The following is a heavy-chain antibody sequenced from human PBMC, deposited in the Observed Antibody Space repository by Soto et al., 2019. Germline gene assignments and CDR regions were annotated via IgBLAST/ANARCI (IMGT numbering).Heavy chain of an antibody. J-gene: IGHJ6*01. CDR2: INSKSGGT. CDR3: ARSDTDMVAPYYGMDV. Sequence: QVQLVQSGAEVKKPGASVKVSCKASGYAFTDYYMHWVRQAPGQGLEWLGWINSKSGGTNLAQRFQGRVTMTRDTSISTTHLEVSRLRSDDTAIFYCARSDTDMVAPYYGMDVWGQGTTVTVSS. V-gene: IGHV1-2*02. D-gene: IGHD5-18*01. CDR1: GYAFTDYY.